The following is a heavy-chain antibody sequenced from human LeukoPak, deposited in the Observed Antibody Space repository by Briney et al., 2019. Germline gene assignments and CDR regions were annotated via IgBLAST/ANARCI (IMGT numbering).Heavy chain of an antibody. Sequence: PGGSLRLSCAACGFTFSSYEMNWVRQAPGKGLEWVSYISSSGSTIYYADSVKGRFTISRDNAKNSLYLQMNSLRAEDTALYYCARAQTGYSSVMIDYWGQGTLVTVSS. CDR2: ISSSGSTI. CDR1: GFTFSSYE. D-gene: IGHD6-19*01. J-gene: IGHJ4*02. V-gene: IGHV3-48*03. CDR3: ARAQTGYSSVMIDY.